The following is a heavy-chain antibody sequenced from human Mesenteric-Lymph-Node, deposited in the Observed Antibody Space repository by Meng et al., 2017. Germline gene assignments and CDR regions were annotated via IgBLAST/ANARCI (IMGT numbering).Heavy chain of an antibody. Sequence: QLVESGGGFVQPGGSLGPSCAAFGFTFNSYTKSVGRQAPGKGLAWVSTISGSGVSIYYADSVKGRFTISRDNSKNTLYLQMDSLRAEDTAVYYCAKDLATVADWGQGTLVTVSS. J-gene: IGHJ4*02. D-gene: IGHD4-23*01. CDR3: AKDLATVAD. CDR2: ISGSGVSI. V-gene: IGHV3-23*04. CDR1: GFTFNSYT.